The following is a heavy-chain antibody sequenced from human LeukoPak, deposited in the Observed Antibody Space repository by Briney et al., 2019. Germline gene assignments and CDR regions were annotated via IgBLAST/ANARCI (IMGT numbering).Heavy chain of an antibody. J-gene: IGHJ4*02. CDR3: ARAGYDFWSGYTLFDY. CDR1: GYTFTSYD. Sequence: ASVKVSCKASGYTFTSYDINWVRQATGQGLEWMGWMNPNSGNTGYAQKFQGRVTITRNTSISTAYMELSSLRSEDTAVYYCARAGYDFWSGYTLFDYWGQGTLVTVSS. V-gene: IGHV1-8*03. D-gene: IGHD3-3*01. CDR2: MNPNSGNT.